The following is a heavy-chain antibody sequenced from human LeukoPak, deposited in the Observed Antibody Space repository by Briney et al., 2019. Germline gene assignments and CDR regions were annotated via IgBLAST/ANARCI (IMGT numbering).Heavy chain of an antibody. Sequence: PGGSLRLSCAASGFTFSSYAMSWVRQAPGKGLEWVSAISGSGGSTYYADSVKGRFTISRDNSKNTLYLQMNSLRAEDTAVYYCAKTPRCIGHRRGSSCNWFDPWGQGTLVTVSS. CDR1: GFTFSSYA. CDR2: ISGSGGST. J-gene: IGHJ5*02. D-gene: IGHD6-6*01. V-gene: IGHV3-23*01. CDR3: AKTPRCIGHRRGSSCNWFDP.